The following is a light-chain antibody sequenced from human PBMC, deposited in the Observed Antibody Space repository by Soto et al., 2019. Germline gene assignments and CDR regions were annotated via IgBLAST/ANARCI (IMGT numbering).Light chain of an antibody. J-gene: IGKJ3*01. CDR1: QGISSY. CDR3: HQPNSYTALT. V-gene: IGKV1-9*01. Sequence: DIQLTQSPSFLSASVGDRVTVTCRASQGISSYLAWYQQKPGNAPKLLIYAASTLQSVVPSRFSGSAYGTEFTLTLSTLQPEDFANYYCHQPNSYTALTFGGGTKVDIK. CDR2: AAS.